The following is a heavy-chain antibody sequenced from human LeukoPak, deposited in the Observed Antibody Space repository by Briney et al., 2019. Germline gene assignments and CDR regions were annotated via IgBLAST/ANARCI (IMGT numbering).Heavy chain of an antibody. CDR3: ARPAPDRLYFDY. Sequence: GAAVTVSFKASGYTFTIYGISWVRQAPGQGLEWMGGISAYNGNTNYAQKLQGRVTMTTDTSTSTAYMELRRLRSDDTAVYYCARPAPDRLYFDYWGQGTLVTVSS. J-gene: IGHJ4*02. CDR1: GYTFTIYG. V-gene: IGHV1-18*01. D-gene: IGHD6-13*01. CDR2: ISAYNGNT.